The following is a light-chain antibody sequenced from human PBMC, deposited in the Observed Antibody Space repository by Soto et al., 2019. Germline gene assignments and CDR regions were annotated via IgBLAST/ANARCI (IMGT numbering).Light chain of an antibody. CDR1: SSNIGAGYD. Sequence: QSVLTQPPSVSGAPGQRVTISCTGSSSNIGAGYDVHWYQQLPGTAPKLLIYDNNNRPSGVPDRFSGSKSGTSASLAITGLQAEDEADYYCQSYDSSLSGSVFGGGTKVTFL. J-gene: IGLJ2*01. V-gene: IGLV1-40*01. CDR2: DNN. CDR3: QSYDSSLSGSV.